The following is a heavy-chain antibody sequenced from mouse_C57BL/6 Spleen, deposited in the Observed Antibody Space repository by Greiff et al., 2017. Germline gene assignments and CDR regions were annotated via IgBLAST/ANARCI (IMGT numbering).Heavy chain of an antibody. D-gene: IGHD1-1*01. CDR2: INPNNGGT. CDR1: GYTFTDYY. Sequence: VQLQQSGPELVKPGASVKISCKASGYTFTDYYMNWVKQSHGKSLEWIGDINPNNGGTSYNQKFKGKATLTVDKSSSTAYMELRSLTSEDSAVYYCARRSEAFYYYGSSPFDYWGQGTTLTVSS. CDR3: ARRSEAFYYYGSSPFDY. V-gene: IGHV1-26*01. J-gene: IGHJ2*01.